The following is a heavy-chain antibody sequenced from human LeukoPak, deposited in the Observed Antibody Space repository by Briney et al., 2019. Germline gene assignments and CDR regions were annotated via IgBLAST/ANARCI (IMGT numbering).Heavy chain of an antibody. Sequence: SETLSLTCAVYGSSFSGFDWSWVRQAPGKGLEWIGEINEGGDTKYNPSLKSRVTLSVDTSRNEFSLKIRSVTAADTAVYYCARGLGWKVTTMGLFYMDVWGEGTTVPVSS. CDR2: INEGGDT. CDR1: GSSFSGFD. V-gene: IGHV4-34*01. CDR3: ARGLGWKVTTMGLFYMDV. J-gene: IGHJ6*03. D-gene: IGHD4-11*01.